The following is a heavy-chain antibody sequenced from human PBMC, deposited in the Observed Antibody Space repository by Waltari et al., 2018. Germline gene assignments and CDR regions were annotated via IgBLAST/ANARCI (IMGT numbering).Heavy chain of an antibody. Sequence: EVQVVESGGGLVQPGGSLSLSCASSGFTFRSSWMPWVRQAPGKGLEWVANIKTDGSETYYVDSVKGRFTISRDNTKNSLYLQMSSLRAEDTAVYYCARDTLGELWVQEFDYWGQGTLVTVSS. CDR1: GFTFRSSW. D-gene: IGHD3-10*01. CDR3: ARDTLGELWVQEFDY. CDR2: IKTDGSET. V-gene: IGHV3-7*01. J-gene: IGHJ4*02.